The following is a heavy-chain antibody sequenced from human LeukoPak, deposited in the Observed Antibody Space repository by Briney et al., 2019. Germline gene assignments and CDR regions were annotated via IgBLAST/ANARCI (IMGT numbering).Heavy chain of an antibody. Sequence: PSETLSLTCTVSGGSISSYYWSWIRQPAGKGLEWIGRLYTSGSTNYNPSLKSRVAMSLDTSKNQFSLKLSSVTAADTAVYYCARWYSSGWAFDYWGQGTLVTVSS. D-gene: IGHD6-19*01. CDR1: GGSISSYY. CDR2: LYTSGST. V-gene: IGHV4-4*07. J-gene: IGHJ4*02. CDR3: ARWYSSGWAFDY.